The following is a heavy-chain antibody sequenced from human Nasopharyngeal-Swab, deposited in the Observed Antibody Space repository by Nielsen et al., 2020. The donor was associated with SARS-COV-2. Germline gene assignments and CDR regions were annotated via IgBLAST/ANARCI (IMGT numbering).Heavy chain of an antibody. CDR1: GFTFSDSA. D-gene: IGHD2-15*01. Sequence: GESLKISCAASGFTFSDSAVHWVRQASGKGLEWAGRVRSKANNYATAYAASVKGRFTISRDDSKNTAYLQMNSLKTEDTAVYYCTRCGGSCYAGRDYWGQGTLVTVSS. CDR3: TRCGGSCYAGRDY. V-gene: IGHV3-73*01. CDR2: VRSKANNYAT. J-gene: IGHJ4*02.